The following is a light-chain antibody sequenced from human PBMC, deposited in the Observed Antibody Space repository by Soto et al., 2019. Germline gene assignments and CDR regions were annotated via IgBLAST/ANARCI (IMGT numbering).Light chain of an antibody. CDR1: SSDVGGYNY. CDR3: CSYTTSHSGQVV. Sequence: QSALTQPASVSGSPGQSITISCTGTSSDVGGYNYVSWYQQHPGKAPKFMIYDVSNRPSGVSNRFSGSKSGNTASLTISGLQAEDEADYYCCSYTTSHSGQVVFGTGTKVTVL. J-gene: IGLJ1*01. V-gene: IGLV2-14*01. CDR2: DVS.